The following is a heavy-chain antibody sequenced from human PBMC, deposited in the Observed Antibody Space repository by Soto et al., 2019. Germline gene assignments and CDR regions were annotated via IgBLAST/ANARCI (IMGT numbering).Heavy chain of an antibody. CDR2: IGSNGVST. V-gene: IGHV3-64D*06. J-gene: IGHJ4*02. D-gene: IGHD3-16*01. CDR3: VKEYTTPTLYHFDY. Sequence: GGSLRLSCSVSGFTFSNFAMHWVRQAPGKGLEYVSAIGSNGVSTYYVDSVKGRFTISRDNSKNTLFLQMTSLRPEDTAVYYCVKEYTTPTLYHFDYWGQGTLVTVSS. CDR1: GFTFSNFA.